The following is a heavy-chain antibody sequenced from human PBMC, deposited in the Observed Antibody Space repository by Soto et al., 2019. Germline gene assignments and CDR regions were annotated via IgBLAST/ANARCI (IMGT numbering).Heavy chain of an antibody. CDR3: ARERVAATPGYYGMDV. CDR2: IYYSGST. CDR1: GSSISSGGYY. J-gene: IGHJ6*02. V-gene: IGHV4-31*03. D-gene: IGHD2-15*01. Sequence: SETMSRTCTVSGSSISSGGYYSRWNRQPPGKGLEWIGYIYYSGSTYYNPSLKSRVTISVDTSKNQCSLKLSSVTAADTAVYYCARERVAATPGYYGMDVWGQGTTVSVSS.